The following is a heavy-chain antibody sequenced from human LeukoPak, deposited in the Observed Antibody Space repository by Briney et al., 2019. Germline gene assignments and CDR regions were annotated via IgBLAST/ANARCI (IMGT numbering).Heavy chain of an antibody. CDR1: GFTFSSYG. CDR3: TTDSVVITAQDAFDI. D-gene: IGHD3-22*01. J-gene: IGHJ3*02. V-gene: IGHV3-30*03. Sequence: GGSLRLSCAASGFTFSSYGMHWVRQAPGKGLEWVAGISYDGSNKYYADSVKGRSTISRDNSKNTLYLQMNSLRAEDTAVYFCTTDSVVITAQDAFDIWGQGTMVTVSS. CDR2: ISYDGSNK.